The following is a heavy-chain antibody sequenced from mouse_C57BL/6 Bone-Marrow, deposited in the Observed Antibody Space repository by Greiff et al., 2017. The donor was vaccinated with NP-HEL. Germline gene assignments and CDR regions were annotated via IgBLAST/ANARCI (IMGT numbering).Heavy chain of an antibody. V-gene: IGHV1-19*01. CDR3: ASHWDWYFDV. J-gene: IGHJ1*03. D-gene: IGHD4-1*01. CDR1: GYTFTDYY. CDR2: INPYNGGT. Sequence: VQLKESGPVLVKPGASVKMSCKASGYTFTDYYMNWVKQSHGKSLEWIGVINPYNGGTSYNQKFKGKATLTVDKSSSTAYMELNSLTSEDSAVYYCASHWDWYFDVWGTGTTVTVSS.